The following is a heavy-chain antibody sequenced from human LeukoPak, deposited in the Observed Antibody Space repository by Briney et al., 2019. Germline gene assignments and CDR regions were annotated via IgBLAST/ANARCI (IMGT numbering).Heavy chain of an antibody. CDR2: ISSSSSTI. V-gene: IGHV3-48*01. CDR3: ARDLIPGRVICAFDI. Sequence: GGSLRLSCAASGFTFSSYSMNWVRQAPGKGLEWVSYISSSSSTIYYADSVKGRFTISRDNAKNSLYLQMNSLRAEDTAVYYCARDLIPGRVICAFDIWGQGTMVTVSS. J-gene: IGHJ3*02. D-gene: IGHD3-10*01. CDR1: GFTFSSYS.